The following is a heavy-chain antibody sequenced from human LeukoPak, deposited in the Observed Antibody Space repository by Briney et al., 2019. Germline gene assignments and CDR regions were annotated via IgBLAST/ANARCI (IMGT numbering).Heavy chain of an antibody. V-gene: IGHV1-2*02. CDR2: INFNTGAT. D-gene: IGHD1-1*01. CDR1: GNTFTGYY. CDR3: VRDSTTIRFDY. J-gene: IGHJ4*02. Sequence: GASVRVSCKASGNTFTGYYLHWMRQAPGQGFECMGWINFNTGATKYVQKFQGRVTMTRDTSISTAYMELSGLTSDDTAVYYCVRDSTTIRFDYWGQGTLVTVSS.